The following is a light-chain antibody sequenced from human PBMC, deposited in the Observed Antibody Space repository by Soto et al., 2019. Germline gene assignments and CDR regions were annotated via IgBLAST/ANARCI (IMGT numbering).Light chain of an antibody. Sequence: DIQLTQSPSFLSASVGDRVTITCRASQGISSSLAWYQQKPGKAPKLLIYLASTLQSGVPSRFSGSGSGTEFTLTISSLQPEDFATYCCQQLNSYPHTFGQGTKLEIK. CDR1: QGISSS. V-gene: IGKV1-9*01. CDR2: LAS. J-gene: IGKJ2*01. CDR3: QQLNSYPHT.